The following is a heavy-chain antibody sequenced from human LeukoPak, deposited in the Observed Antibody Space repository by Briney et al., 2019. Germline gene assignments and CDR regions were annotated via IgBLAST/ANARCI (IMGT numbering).Heavy chain of an antibody. V-gene: IGHV3-7*01. CDR1: GFTFSSYW. CDR3: ARSQRRLDY. J-gene: IGHJ4*02. Sequence: GGSLRLSCAASGFTFSSYWMSWVRQAPGRGLELVANIKQDGSEKYYVDSVRGRFTISRDNAKNSLYLQMNSLRAEDTAVYYCARSQRRLDYWGQGTLVTVSS. D-gene: IGHD6-25*01. CDR2: IKQDGSEK.